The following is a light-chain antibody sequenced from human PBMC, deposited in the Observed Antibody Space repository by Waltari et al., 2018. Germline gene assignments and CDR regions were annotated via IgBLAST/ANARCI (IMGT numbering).Light chain of an antibody. CDR3: AAFDDGLKAWV. CDR2: TYD. J-gene: IGLJ3*02. Sequence: YRQCPGAAPHLRFYTYDQRFSGVPDGYSCAKSGTSASLAITEIHSDDEADYFCAAFDDGLKAWVFGCGTRLTVL. V-gene: IGLV1-44*01.